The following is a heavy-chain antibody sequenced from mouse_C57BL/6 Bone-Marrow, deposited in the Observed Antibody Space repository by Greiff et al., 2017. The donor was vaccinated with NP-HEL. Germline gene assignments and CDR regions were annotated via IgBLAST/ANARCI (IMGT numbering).Heavy chain of an antibody. V-gene: IGHV3-6*01. D-gene: IGHD4-1*01. CDR2: ISYDGSN. CDR1: GYSITSGYY. Sequence: VQLKESGPGLVKPSQSLSLTCSVTGYSITSGYYWNWIRQFPGNKLEWMGYISYDGSNNYNPSLKNRISITRDTSKNQFFLKFNSVTTEDTATYYCARATLTRWYFDVWGTGTTVTVSS. CDR3: ARATLTRWYFDV. J-gene: IGHJ1*03.